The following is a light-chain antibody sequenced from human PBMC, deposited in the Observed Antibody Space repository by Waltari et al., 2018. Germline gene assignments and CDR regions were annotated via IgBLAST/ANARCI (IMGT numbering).Light chain of an antibody. CDR1: QSIAGN. V-gene: IGKV3-15*01. CDR3: EQYSNWPGT. Sequence: EIVMTQAPATLSASTGSRDTISCRASQSIAGNLGRYQQKPGQLPRLLIYGASTSATGFPARFSGSGSGTEFTLTISSLQSVDYAVYYCEQYSNWPGTFGQGTKLEIK. J-gene: IGKJ2*02. CDR2: GAS.